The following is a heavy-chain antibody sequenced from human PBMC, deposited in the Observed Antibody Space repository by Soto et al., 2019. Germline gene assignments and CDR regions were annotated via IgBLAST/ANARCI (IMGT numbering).Heavy chain of an antibody. D-gene: IGHD2-2*01. Sequence: SETLSLTCTVSGGSISSGDYYWSWIRQPPGKGLEWIGYIYYSGSTYYNPSLKSRVTISVDTSKNQFSLRLSSVTAADTAVYYCARVALIVVVPAATEDVWGQGTRVTVSS. CDR3: ARVALIVVVPAATEDV. J-gene: IGHJ6*02. V-gene: IGHV4-30-4*01. CDR1: GGSISSGDYY. CDR2: IYYSGST.